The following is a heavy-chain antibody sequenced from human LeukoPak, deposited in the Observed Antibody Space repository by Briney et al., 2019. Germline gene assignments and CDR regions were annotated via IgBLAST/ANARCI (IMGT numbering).Heavy chain of an antibody. CDR2: INHSGST. Sequence: SETLSLTCAVSGGSISSGGYYWSWIRQPPGKGLEWIGEINHSGSTNYNPSLKSRVTISVDTSKNQFSLKLSSVTAADTAVYYCARGDFWSGYYLPFDYWGQGTLVTVSS. CDR3: ARGDFWSGYYLPFDY. D-gene: IGHD3-3*01. V-gene: IGHV4-34*01. J-gene: IGHJ4*02. CDR1: GGSISSGGYY.